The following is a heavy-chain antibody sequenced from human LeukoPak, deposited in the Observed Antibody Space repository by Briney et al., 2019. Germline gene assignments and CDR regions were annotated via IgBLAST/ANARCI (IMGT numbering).Heavy chain of an antibody. CDR1: GFTFSSFD. D-gene: IGHD2-15*01. V-gene: IGHV3-30*02. Sequence: GGSLSLSCAVSGFTFSSFDIHWVRRAPGKGREWVAYIRYDGRNKYYAESVRGRFTFSSDHSKNTLYLQMNSLRAEDTAVYYCARARRLLLRGGSYYYYYMDVWGKGTTVTVSS. J-gene: IGHJ6*03. CDR3: ARARRLLLRGGSYYYYYMDV. CDR2: IRYDGRNK.